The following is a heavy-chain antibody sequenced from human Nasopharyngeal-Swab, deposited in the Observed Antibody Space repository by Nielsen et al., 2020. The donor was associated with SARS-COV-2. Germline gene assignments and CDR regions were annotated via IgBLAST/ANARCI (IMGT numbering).Heavy chain of an antibody. J-gene: IGHJ4*02. CDR1: GYTFTSYY. Sequence: ASVKVSCKASGYTFTSYYMHWVRQAPGQGLEWMGIINPSGGSTSYAQKFQGRVTMTRDTSTSTVYMELSSLRSEDTAVYYCAAGNASGWYVNSFDCWGQGTLVTVSS. CDR2: INPSGGST. V-gene: IGHV1-46*01. D-gene: IGHD6-19*01. CDR3: AAGNASGWYVNSFDC.